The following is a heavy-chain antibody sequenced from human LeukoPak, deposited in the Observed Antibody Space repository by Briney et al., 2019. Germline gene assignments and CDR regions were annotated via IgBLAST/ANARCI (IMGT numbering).Heavy chain of an antibody. V-gene: IGHV3-30*15. CDR2: ISYDGSNK. D-gene: IGHD2-2*01. Sequence: GGSLRLSCAASGFTFSSYAMHWVRQAPGKGLEWVAVISYDGSNKYYADSVKGRFTISRDNSKNTLYLQMSSLRAEDTAVYYCARDGVEYQPLNYYYYYMDVWGKGTTVTVSS. CDR3: ARDGVEYQPLNYYYYYMDV. J-gene: IGHJ6*03. CDR1: GFTFSSYA.